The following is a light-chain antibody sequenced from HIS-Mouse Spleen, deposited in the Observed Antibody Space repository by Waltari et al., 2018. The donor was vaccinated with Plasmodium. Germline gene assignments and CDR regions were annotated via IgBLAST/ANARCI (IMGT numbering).Light chain of an antibody. V-gene: IGLV2-11*01. CDR1: SSDVGGYNY. CDR2: DVS. Sequence: RPVSGSPGQSVTISCTGTSSDVGGYNYVSWYQQHPGKAPKLMIYDVSKRPSGVPDRFSGSKSGNTASLTISGLQAEDEADYYCCSYAGSYTYVFGTGTKVTVL. J-gene: IGLJ1*01. CDR3: CSYAGSYTYV.